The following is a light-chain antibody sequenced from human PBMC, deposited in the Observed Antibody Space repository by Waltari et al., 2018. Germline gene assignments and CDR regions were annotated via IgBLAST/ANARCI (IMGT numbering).Light chain of an antibody. CDR2: GAS. V-gene: IGKV1D-13*01. J-gene: IGKJ2*03. CDR3: LQFKKLPFS. CDR1: QDIRNH. Sequence: IQMTQSPSSLSASAGERVTITCRASQDIRNHLNWYQQRPGKAPERLINGASNLEGGVPSRFSGSGSGTDFTLTISSLQPEDFATYYCLQFKKLPFSFGQGTRVEI.